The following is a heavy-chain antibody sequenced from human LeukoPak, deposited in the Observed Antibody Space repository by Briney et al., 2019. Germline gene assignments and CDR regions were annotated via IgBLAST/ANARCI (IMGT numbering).Heavy chain of an antibody. V-gene: IGHV3-48*01. J-gene: IGHJ4*02. CDR3: ARAHDSSGYYYESYLKLDY. CDR2: IRSSSDII. CDR1: GFPFSSYS. Sequence: PGGSLRLSCAASGFPFSSYSMNWVRQAPGKGLEWVSYIRSSSDIIYYADSVKGRFTISRDNAKNSLYLQMNSLKVEDTAVYYCARAHDSSGYYYESYLKLDYWGQGTLVTVSS. D-gene: IGHD3-22*01.